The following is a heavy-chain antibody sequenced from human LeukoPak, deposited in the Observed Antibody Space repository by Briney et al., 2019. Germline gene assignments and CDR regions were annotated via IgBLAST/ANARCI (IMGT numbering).Heavy chain of an antibody. Sequence: SQTLSLTCTVSGGSISSGDYYWGWLRQPPGKGLEWIGYIYYSGSTYYNPSLRSRVAMSVYTSKNQFSLKLSSVTAADTAVYYCASITMVRGAYAQIDDWGQGTLVTVSS. V-gene: IGHV4-30-4*01. CDR3: ASITMVRGAYAQIDD. D-gene: IGHD3-10*01. J-gene: IGHJ4*02. CDR2: IYYSGST. CDR1: GGSISSGDYY.